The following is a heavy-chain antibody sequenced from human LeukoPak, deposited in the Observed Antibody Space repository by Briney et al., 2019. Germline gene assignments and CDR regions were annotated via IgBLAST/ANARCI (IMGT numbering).Heavy chain of an antibody. CDR2: FDPEDGET. Sequence: GASVKVSCKVSGYTLTELSMHWVRQAPGKGLEWMGGFDPEDGETIYAQKFQGRVTMTKDTSTDTAYMELSSLRSEDTAVYYCATEGSTSCLDYWGQGTLVTVSS. D-gene: IGHD2-2*01. J-gene: IGHJ4*02. V-gene: IGHV1-24*01. CDR1: GYTLTELS. CDR3: ATEGSTSCLDY.